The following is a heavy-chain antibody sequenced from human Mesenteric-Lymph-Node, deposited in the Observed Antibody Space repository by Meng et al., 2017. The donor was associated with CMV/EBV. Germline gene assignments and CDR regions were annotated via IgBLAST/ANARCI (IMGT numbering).Heavy chain of an antibody. J-gene: IGHJ6*02. Sequence: SETLSLTCTVSGGSISSSSYYWGWIRQPPGKGLEWIGSIYYSGSTYYNPSLKSRVTISVDTSKNQFSLRMSSVTAADTAVYFCARGGPLGREGPSYYYYYGFDLWGQGTTVTVSS. CDR3: ARGGPLGREGPSYYYYYGFDL. CDR2: IYYSGST. CDR1: GGSISSSSYY. D-gene: IGHD7-27*01. V-gene: IGHV4-39*07.